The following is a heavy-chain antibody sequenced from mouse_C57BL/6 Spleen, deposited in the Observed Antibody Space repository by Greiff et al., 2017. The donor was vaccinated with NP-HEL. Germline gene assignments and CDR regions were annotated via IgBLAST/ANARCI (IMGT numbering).Heavy chain of an antibody. J-gene: IGHJ3*01. V-gene: IGHV1-61*01. CDR3: ARKDDGYYGAWFAY. D-gene: IGHD2-3*01. CDR2: IYPSDSET. CDR1: GYTFTSYW. Sequence: QVQLQQSGAELVRPGSSVKLSCKASGYTFTSYWMDWVKQRPGQGLEWIGNIYPSDSETHYNQKFKDKATLTVDKSSSTAYMQLSSLTSEDSAVYYCARKDDGYYGAWFAYWGQGTLVTVSA.